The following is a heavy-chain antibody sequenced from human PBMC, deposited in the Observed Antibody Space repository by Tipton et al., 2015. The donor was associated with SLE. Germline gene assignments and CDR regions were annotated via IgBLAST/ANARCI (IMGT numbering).Heavy chain of an antibody. Sequence: SLRLSCAASGFTFTNYAVHWVRQAPGKGLEWVAVISYDGSDKYYADSVKGRFTISRDNSKNTVYLQMNSLRAEDTAVYHCARGVAAGHWYFDLWGRGTLVTVSS. CDR2: ISYDGSDK. CDR3: ARGVAAGHWYFDL. D-gene: IGHD6-13*01. CDR1: GFTFTNYA. V-gene: IGHV3-30*04. J-gene: IGHJ2*01.